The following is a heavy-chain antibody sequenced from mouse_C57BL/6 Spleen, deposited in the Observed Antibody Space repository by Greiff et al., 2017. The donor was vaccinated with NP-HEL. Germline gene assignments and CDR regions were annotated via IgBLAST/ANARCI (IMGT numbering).Heavy chain of an antibody. J-gene: IGHJ3*01. CDR2: IYPGDGDT. CDR1: GYAFSSYW. D-gene: IGHD1-1*01. Sequence: VKLQESGAELVKPGASVKISCKASGYAFSSYWMNWVKQRPGKGLEWIGQIYPGDGDTNYNGKFKGKATLTADKSSSTAYMQLSSLTSEDSAVYFCAREGYGSSYGFAYWGQGTLVTVSA. CDR3: AREGYGSSYGFAY. V-gene: IGHV1-80*01.